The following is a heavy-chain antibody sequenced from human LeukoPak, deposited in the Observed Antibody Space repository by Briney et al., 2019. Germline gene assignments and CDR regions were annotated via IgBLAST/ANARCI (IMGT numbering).Heavy chain of an antibody. D-gene: IGHD3-10*01. CDR2: INHSGST. V-gene: IGHV4-34*01. CDR3: AGDYYGSGTEDY. Sequence: PSETLSLTCAVYGGSFSGYYWSWIRQPPGKGLDRMGEINHSGSTNYNPSLKSRVTISVDTSKNQFSLKLSPVTAADTAVYYCAGDYYGSGTEDYWGQGTLVTVSS. CDR1: GGSFSGYY. J-gene: IGHJ4*02.